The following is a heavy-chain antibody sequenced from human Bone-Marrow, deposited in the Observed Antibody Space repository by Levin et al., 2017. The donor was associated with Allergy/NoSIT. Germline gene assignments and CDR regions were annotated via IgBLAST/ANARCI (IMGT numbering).Heavy chain of an antibody. Sequence: GGSLRLSCAASGLSFRTAWMSWVRQSPGKGLEWVGRIKSETDGATAAYAEPVKGRFTISRDDSKSTLYLQMSGLKIEDTAMYYCATDFGDYAAYWGQGTQVTVSS. J-gene: IGHJ4*02. D-gene: IGHD3-16*01. CDR1: GLSFRTAW. CDR2: IKSETDGATA. V-gene: IGHV3-15*01. CDR3: ATDFGDYAAY.